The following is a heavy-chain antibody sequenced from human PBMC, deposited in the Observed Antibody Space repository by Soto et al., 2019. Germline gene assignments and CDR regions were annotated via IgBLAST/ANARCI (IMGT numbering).Heavy chain of an antibody. D-gene: IGHD5-12*01. J-gene: IGHJ3*02. CDR1: GFTFSSYA. CDR3: ARGRDGYNYAFDI. V-gene: IGHV3-64*01. Sequence: GGSLRLSCAASGFTFSSYAMHWVHQAPGKGLEYVSVISSNGGSTYYANSVKGRFTISRDNSKNTLYLQMGSRRAEDMAVYYGARGRDGYNYAFDIWGQGTMVTVSS. CDR2: ISSNGGST.